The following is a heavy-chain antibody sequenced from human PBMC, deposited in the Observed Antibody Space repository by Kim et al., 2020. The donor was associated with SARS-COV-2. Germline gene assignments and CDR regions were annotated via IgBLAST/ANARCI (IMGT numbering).Heavy chain of an antibody. CDR1: GGTFSSYA. V-gene: IGHV1-69*13. Sequence: SVKVSCKASGGTFSSYAISWVRQAPGQGLEWMGGIIPIFGTANYAQKFQGRVTITADESTSTAYMELSSLRSEDTAVYYCARDSEGMAAHAFDIWGQGTMVTVSS. CDR2: IIPIFGTA. J-gene: IGHJ3*02. D-gene: IGHD3-10*01. CDR3: ARDSEGMAAHAFDI.